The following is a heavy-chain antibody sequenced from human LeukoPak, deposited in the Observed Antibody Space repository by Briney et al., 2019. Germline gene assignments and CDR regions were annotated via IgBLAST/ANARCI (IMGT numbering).Heavy chain of an antibody. V-gene: IGHV3-30*02. CDR2: IHYDGSNK. J-gene: IGHJ4*02. D-gene: IGHD3-3*01. CDR3: ARLTRGYYSDY. CDR1: GFTFSGYI. Sequence: GGSLRLSCAASGFTFSGYIMNWVRQAPGKGLEWVTFIHYDGSNKYYADSVKGRFTISRDNSKNTLYLQMNSLTADDTAVYYCARLTRGYYSDYWGQGTLVTVSS.